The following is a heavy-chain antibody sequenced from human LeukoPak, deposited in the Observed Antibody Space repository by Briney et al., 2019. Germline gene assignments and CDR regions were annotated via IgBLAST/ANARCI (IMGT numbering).Heavy chain of an antibody. CDR2: IDMSWST. J-gene: IGHJ6*03. CDR1: SGSISSYY. V-gene: IGHV4-4*07. Sequence: SETLSLTCSVSSGSISSYYWSWIRRPAGKGLEWIGHIDMSWSTNYNPSLKSRVTMSVDTSKNQFSLNLSSVTAADTATYYCARELMARVSTSPLRRRSYSYMDVWGKGTTVTVSS. D-gene: IGHD5-24*01. CDR3: ARELMARVSTSPLRRRSYSYMDV.